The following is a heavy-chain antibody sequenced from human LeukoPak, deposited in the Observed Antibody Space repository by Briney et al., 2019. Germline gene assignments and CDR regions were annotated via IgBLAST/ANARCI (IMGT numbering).Heavy chain of an antibody. Sequence: GGSLILSCAASGFTFSSYTMSWVRQAPGKGLEWVSGISGGGGGTYYADSVKGRFTISRDNSKNTLYLQMNSLRGEDMAVYYCAKAVRSATNFDDWGQGTLVTVSS. CDR2: ISGGGGGT. D-gene: IGHD6-19*01. CDR1: GFTFSSYT. V-gene: IGHV3-23*01. J-gene: IGHJ4*02. CDR3: AKAVRSATNFDD.